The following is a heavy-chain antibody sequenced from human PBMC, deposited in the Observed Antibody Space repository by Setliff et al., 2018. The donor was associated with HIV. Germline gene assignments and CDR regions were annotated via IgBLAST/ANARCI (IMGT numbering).Heavy chain of an antibody. V-gene: IGHV4-4*07. D-gene: IGHD6-19*01. Sequence: SETLSLTCNVSGASTNAYFLSWVRHPAGKGLEWNGHIYTSGITNHNPSLKSRVTMSLDTSKEQFSLRLRSVTAADTAIYYCAREPSPSQWQPLYFDVWGRGILVTVSS. CDR2: IYTSGIT. CDR1: GASTNAYF. J-gene: IGHJ4*02. CDR3: AREPSPSQWQPLYFDV.